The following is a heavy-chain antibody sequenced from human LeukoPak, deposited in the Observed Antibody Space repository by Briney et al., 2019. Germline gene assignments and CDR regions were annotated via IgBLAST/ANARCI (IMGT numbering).Heavy chain of an antibody. CDR2: IKTKTEGETI. V-gene: IGHV3-15*01. J-gene: IGHJ4*02. Sequence: PGGSLRLSCAASGFPFSYAWMSWVRQAPGKGLEWVGLIKTKTEGETIDYAAPVKGRFTISRDDSKNMVYLQMNSLKSEDTAVYYCRYGDYIDYWGQGTLVTVPS. CDR3: RYGDYIDY. CDR1: GFPFSYAW. D-gene: IGHD4-17*01.